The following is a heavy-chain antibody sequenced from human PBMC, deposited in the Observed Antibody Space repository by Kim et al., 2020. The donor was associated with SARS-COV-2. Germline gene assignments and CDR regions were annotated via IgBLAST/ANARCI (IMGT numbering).Heavy chain of an antibody. CDR3: VKDRHFYYYGMDV. Sequence: YAESVKGRFTISRDNSKNTLYLQMSSLRAEDTAVYYCVKDRHFYYYGMDVWGQGTTVTVSS. J-gene: IGHJ6*02. V-gene: IGHV3-64D*09.